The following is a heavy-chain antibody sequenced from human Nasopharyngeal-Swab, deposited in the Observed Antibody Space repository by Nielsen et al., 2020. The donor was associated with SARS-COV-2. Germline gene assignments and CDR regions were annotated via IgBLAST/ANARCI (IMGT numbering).Heavy chain of an antibody. D-gene: IGHD6-6*01. J-gene: IGHJ3*02. Sequence: ASVKVSCKASGYTFTSYGISWVRQAPGQGLEWMGWISAYNGNTNYAQKLQGRVTMTTDTSTSTAYMELRSLRSDDTAVYYCARDLSIAARRGDAFDTWGQGTMVTVSS. V-gene: IGHV1-18*01. CDR1: GYTFTSYG. CDR3: ARDLSIAARRGDAFDT. CDR2: ISAYNGNT.